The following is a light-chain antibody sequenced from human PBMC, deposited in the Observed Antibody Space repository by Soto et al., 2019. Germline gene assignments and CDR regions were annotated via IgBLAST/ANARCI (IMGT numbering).Light chain of an antibody. CDR3: QQSNNWPYT. CDR2: GAS. J-gene: IGKJ2*01. CDR1: QSVSDN. Sequence: EIVMTQSPATLSVSPGERVTLSCRASQSVSDNLAWYQQKPGQAPRLLIYGASTRATTTPARFSSSGSGTAFTLTISRLLSEDFAVYFCQQSNNWPYTFGQGTKLDIK. V-gene: IGKV3-15*01.